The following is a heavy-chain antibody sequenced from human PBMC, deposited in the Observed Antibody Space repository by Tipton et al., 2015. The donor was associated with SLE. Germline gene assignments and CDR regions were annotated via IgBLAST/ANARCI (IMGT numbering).Heavy chain of an antibody. J-gene: IGHJ3*02. CDR2: IYYSGST. D-gene: IGHD3-22*01. CDR3: ARESYDTGAFDI. V-gene: IGHV4-39*02. CDR1: GGSISSGGYY. Sequence: TLSLTCTVSGGSISSGGYYWSWFRQPPGKGLAWIGSIYYSGSTYYNPSLKSRVTISVDTSKNQFSLKLSSVTAADTAVYYCARESYDTGAFDIWGQGTMVTVAS.